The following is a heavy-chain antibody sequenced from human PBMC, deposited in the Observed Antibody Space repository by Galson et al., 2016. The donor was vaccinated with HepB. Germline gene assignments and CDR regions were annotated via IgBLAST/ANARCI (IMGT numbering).Heavy chain of an antibody. V-gene: IGHV3-53*01. J-gene: IGHJ5*02. CDR2: IYSGGNT. D-gene: IGHD3-3*01. Sequence: SLRLSCAASEFSVSTNFIHWVRQAPGKGLEWVSLIYSGGNTYHADSVKGRFTIPRDNSKNTVYLQMNSLKAEDTAVYYFASARKVFGPFDPWGQGTLVTVSS. CDR3: ASARKVFGPFDP. CDR1: EFSVSTNF.